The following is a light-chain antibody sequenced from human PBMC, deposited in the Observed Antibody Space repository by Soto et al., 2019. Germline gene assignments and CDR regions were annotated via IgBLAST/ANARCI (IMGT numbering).Light chain of an antibody. CDR1: QSVSSY. V-gene: IGKV3-11*01. CDR2: DAS. CDR3: QQRSNWPPRLT. Sequence: EIVLTQSPATLSLSPGERATLSCRASQSVSSYLVWYQQKPRQAATLLIYDASNSATGIPARFSGSGSGTDFTLTIRSLEPEDFAVYYCQQRSNWPPRLTFGGGTKVEIK. J-gene: IGKJ4*01.